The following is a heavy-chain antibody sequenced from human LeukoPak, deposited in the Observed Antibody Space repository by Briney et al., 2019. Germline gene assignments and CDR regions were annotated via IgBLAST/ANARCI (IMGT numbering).Heavy chain of an antibody. CDR3: ARDVGSGSYDYHYYYGMDV. D-gene: IGHD3-10*01. CDR1: GGSISSYY. Sequence: SETLSLTCTVSGGSISSYYWSWIRQPAGKGLEWIGRIYTSGSTNYNPSLKSRVTMSVDTSKNQFSLKLSSVTAADTAVYYCARDVGSGSYDYHYYYGMDVWGQGTTVTVSS. V-gene: IGHV4-4*07. J-gene: IGHJ6*02. CDR2: IYTSGST.